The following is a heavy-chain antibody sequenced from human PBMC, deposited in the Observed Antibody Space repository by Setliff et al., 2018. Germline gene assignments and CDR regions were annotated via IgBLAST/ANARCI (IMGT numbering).Heavy chain of an antibody. CDR1: GFTFSTYS. CDR2: ISGDSVSI. Sequence: GGSLRLSCAASGFTFSTYSMSWARQAPGKGLEWVSAISGDSVSIYYADSVRGRFTIARDNSKNTLYLQMNNLRDEDTAVYYCANHNPARWAVYTTPIDSWGQGTLVTVSS. CDR3: ANHNPARWAVYTTPIDS. D-gene: IGHD6-19*01. V-gene: IGHV3-23*01. J-gene: IGHJ4*02.